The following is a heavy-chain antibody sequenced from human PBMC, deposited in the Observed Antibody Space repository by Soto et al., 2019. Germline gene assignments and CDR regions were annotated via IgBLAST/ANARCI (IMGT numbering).Heavy chain of an antibody. V-gene: IGHV1-46*01. Sequence: ASVKVSCKASGYTFTSYYMHWVRQAPGQGLEWMGVIEPSGGSKSYTQKFQGRVTITRDTSASTAYMELSSLRSEDTAVYYCARGGEPIDYWGQGTLVTVSS. CDR1: GYTFTSYY. CDR2: IEPSGGSK. D-gene: IGHD2-21*01. CDR3: ARGGEPIDY. J-gene: IGHJ4*02.